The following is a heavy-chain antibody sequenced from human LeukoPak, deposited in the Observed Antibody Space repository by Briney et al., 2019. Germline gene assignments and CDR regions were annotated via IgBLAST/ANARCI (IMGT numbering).Heavy chain of an antibody. CDR1: GFTFSSYA. V-gene: IGHV3-30*01. D-gene: IGHD1-26*01. CDR2: ISYGGDNK. CDR3: AKSEVGATGH. Sequence: GGSLRLSCAASGFTFSSYAMHWVRQAPGKGLEWVAVISYGGDNKYYADSVKGRFTISRDNSKNTLYLQMNSLKAEDTAVYYCAKSEVGATGHWGQGTLVTVSS. J-gene: IGHJ4*02.